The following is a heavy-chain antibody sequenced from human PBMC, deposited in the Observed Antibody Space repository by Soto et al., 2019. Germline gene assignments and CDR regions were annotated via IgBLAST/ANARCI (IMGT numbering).Heavy chain of an antibody. CDR1: GFTFSSYS. Sequence: PGGSLRLSCAASGFTFSSYSMNWVRQAPGKGLEWVSSISSSSSYIYYADSVKGRFTISRDNAKNSLYLQMNSLRAEDTALYYCARDFYGGFSYGPGDSWGQGTLVTVSS. V-gene: IGHV3-21*01. J-gene: IGHJ4*02. CDR2: ISSSSSYI. D-gene: IGHD2-15*01. CDR3: ARDFYGGFSYGPGDS.